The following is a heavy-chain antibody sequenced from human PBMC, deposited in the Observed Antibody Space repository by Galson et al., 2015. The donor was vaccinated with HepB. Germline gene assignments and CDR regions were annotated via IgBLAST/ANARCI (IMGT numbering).Heavy chain of an antibody. CDR1: GFTFRTYG. Sequence: SLRLSCAASGFTFRTYGMHWVRQAPGRGLEWVAVIWYDGTNKYYADSVKGRFTISRDNSKNTLYLQMNSLRAEDTAVYYCAKAGYCSGDNCYSGYFDYWGQGTLVTVSS. CDR3: AKAGYCSGDNCYSGYFDY. D-gene: IGHD2-15*01. CDR2: IWYDGTNK. J-gene: IGHJ4*02. V-gene: IGHV3-33*06.